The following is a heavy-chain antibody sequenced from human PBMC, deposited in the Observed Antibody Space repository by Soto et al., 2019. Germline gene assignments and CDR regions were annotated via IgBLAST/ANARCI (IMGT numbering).Heavy chain of an antibody. V-gene: IGHV3-64*01. CDR1: GFPFSYYA. CDR2: ISSNGVGT. CDR3: ARREQSDYYYMDV. J-gene: IGHJ6*03. Sequence: GGSLRLSCAASGFPFSYYAMEGVRKAPGKVLEYVSDISSNGVGTYYANSVKDRFTISRDNSKNTLYLQMGSLRAEDMAVYYCARREQSDYYYMDVWGKGTSVTVSS. D-gene: IGHD6-19*01.